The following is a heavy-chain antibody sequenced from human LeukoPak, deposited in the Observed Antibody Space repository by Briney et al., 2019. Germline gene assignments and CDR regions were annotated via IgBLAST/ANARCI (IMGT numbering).Heavy chain of an antibody. D-gene: IGHD7-27*01. J-gene: IGHJ5*02. CDR1: GGSISSGGYS. CDR2: IYHSGST. V-gene: IGHV4-30-2*01. CDR3: ARGSRPTWGFDP. Sequence: SQTLSLTCAVSGGSISSGGYSGSWIRHPPGKGLEWIGYIYHSGSTYYNPSLKSRITISVDRSKNQFSLKLSSVTAADTAVYYCARGSRPTWGFDPWGQGTLVTVSS.